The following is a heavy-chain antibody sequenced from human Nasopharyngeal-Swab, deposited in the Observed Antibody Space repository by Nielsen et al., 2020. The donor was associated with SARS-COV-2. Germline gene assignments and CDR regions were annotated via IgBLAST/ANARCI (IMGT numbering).Heavy chain of an antibody. CDR2: IYPGDSDT. CDR1: GYSFTSYW. J-gene: IGHJ4*02. D-gene: IGHD2-15*01. Sequence: GESLKISCKGSGYSFTSYWIGWVRQMPGKGLEWMGIIYPGDSDTRYSPSLQGQVTISADKSISTAYLQWSSLKASDTAMYYCARRVGYCSGGSCYLDYWGQGTLVTVSS. CDR3: ARRVGYCSGGSCYLDY. V-gene: IGHV5-51*01.